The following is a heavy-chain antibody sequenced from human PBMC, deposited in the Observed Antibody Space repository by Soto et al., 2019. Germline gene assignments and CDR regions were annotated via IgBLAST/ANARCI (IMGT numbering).Heavy chain of an antibody. CDR1: GFPFSSYC. CDR2: IWYDGSNK. V-gene: IGHV3-33*01. D-gene: IGHD3-3*01. CDR3: ARETLYDFWSGYSILEYYYGMDV. J-gene: IGHJ6*02. Sequence: PGGSLRLSCAASGFPFSSYCMHWVRQAPGKGLEWVAVIWYDGSNKYYADSVKGRFTISRDNSKNTLYLQMNSLRAEDTAVYYCARETLYDFWSGYSILEYYYGMDVWGQGTTVTVSS.